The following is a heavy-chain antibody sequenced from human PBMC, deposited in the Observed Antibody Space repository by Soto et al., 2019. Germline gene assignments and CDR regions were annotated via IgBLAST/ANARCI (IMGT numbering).Heavy chain of an antibody. V-gene: IGHV4-4*02. D-gene: IGHD3-10*01. J-gene: IGHJ5*02. CDR1: GGSISSSNW. CDR2: IYHSGST. Sequence: QVQLQESGPGLVKPSGTLSLTCAVSGGSISSSNWWSWVRQPPGKGLEWIGEIYHSGSTNYNPSLKSRVTISDDKSKNRFSLELSSLTAADTAVYYCARDYLVRGGMRWFDPWGQGTLVTVSS. CDR3: ARDYLVRGGMRWFDP.